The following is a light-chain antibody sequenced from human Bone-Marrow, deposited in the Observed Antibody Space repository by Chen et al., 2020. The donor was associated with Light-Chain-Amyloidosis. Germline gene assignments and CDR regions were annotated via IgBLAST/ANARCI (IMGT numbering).Light chain of an antibody. V-gene: IGLV3-21*02. Sequence: SYVMTHPSSVSVAPGQTAPIARGGINIGSKSVHWYQQTPGQAPLLVVYGDSDRPSGIPERLSGSNSGNTATLTISRVEAGDEADYYCQVWDRSSDRPVFGGGTKLTVL. CDR1: NIGSKS. CDR2: GDS. J-gene: IGLJ3*02. CDR3: QVWDRSSDRPV.